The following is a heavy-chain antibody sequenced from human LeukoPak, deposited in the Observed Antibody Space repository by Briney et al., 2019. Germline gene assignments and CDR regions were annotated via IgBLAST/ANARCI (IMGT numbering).Heavy chain of an antibody. CDR1: GGSISISNYY. V-gene: IGHV4-39*07. D-gene: IGHD4-23*01. J-gene: IGHJ6*03. CDR2: IYYSGST. CDR3: ARDASTVITDYYYSMDV. Sequence: PSETLSLTCTVSGGSISISNYYWGWIRQPPGKGLEWIGSIYYSGSTHYNPSLKGRVTISVDTSKNQFSLKLSSVTAADTAVYYCARDASTVITDYYYSMDVWGKGTTVTVSS.